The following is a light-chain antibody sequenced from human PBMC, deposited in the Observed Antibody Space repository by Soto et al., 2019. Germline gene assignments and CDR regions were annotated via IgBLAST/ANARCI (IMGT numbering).Light chain of an antibody. J-gene: IGKJ4*01. V-gene: IGKV1-5*01. Sequence: DIQLTQSPSTLSASVGARVTITCRASRNVNTGVAWYQQKPGKAPNLLIYRASTLETGVPSRFSGSGSGTEITLTISSQQPDDFATYVCQKYQSDSSFAGGTKVEIK. CDR1: RNVNTG. CDR3: QKYQSDSS. CDR2: RAS.